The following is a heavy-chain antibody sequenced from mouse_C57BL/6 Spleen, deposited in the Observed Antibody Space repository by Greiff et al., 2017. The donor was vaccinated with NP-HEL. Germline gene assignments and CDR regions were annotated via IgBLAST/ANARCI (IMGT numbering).Heavy chain of an antibody. V-gene: IGHV1-64*01. CDR3: ARRETVVASFGY. D-gene: IGHD1-1*01. CDR2: IHPNSGST. CDR1: GYTFTSYW. Sequence: QVQLQQSGAELVKPGASVKLSCKASGYTFTSYWMHWVKQRPGQGLEWIGMIHPNSGSTNYNEKFKSKATLTVDKSSSTAYMQLSSLTSEDSAVYYCARRETVVASFGYWGQGTTLTVSS. J-gene: IGHJ2*01.